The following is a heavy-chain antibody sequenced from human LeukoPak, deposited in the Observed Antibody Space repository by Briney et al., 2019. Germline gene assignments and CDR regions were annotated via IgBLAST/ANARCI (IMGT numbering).Heavy chain of an antibody. Sequence: PSETLSLTCTVSGGSISSGYYWGWIRQPPGKGLEWIGSIYHSGSTYYNPSLKSRVTISVDTSKNQFSLKLSSVTAADTAVYYCARAEDVLRFLEWSYNWFDPWGQGTLVTVSS. D-gene: IGHD3-3*01. CDR2: IYHSGST. CDR3: ARAEDVLRFLEWSYNWFDP. CDR1: GGSISSGYY. J-gene: IGHJ5*02. V-gene: IGHV4-38-2*02.